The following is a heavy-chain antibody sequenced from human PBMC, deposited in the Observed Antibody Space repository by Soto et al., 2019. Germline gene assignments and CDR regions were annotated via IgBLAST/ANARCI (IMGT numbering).Heavy chain of an antibody. CDR2: ISSNGGST. V-gene: IGHV3-64*01. CDR3: ARSDSNGSGSYYNIAPFYYYYMDV. D-gene: IGHD3-10*01. Sequence: PGGSLRLSCAASGFTFSSYAMHWVRQAPGKGLEYVSAISSNGGSTYYANSVKGRFTISRDNSKNTLYLQMGSLRAEDMAVYYCARSDSNGSGSYYNIAPFYYYYMDVWGKGTTVTVSS. CDR1: GFTFSSYA. J-gene: IGHJ6*03.